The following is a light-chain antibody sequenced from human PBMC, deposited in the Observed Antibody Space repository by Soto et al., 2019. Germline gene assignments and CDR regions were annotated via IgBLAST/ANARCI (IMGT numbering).Light chain of an antibody. V-gene: IGKV1-9*01. CDR1: QGINSD. CDR2: AAS. CDR3: QQLNTYPFT. Sequence: DIQLTQSPSFLSASIGDRVTITCRASQGINSDLAWYQQKPGKAPKLLIYAASTLQSGVPSRFSGSESGTEFTLTISSLQPEDSATYFCQQLNTYPFTFGPGTKVDFK. J-gene: IGKJ3*01.